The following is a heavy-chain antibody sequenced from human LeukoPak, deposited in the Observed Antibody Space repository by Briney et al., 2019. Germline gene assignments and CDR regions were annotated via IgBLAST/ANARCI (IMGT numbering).Heavy chain of an antibody. CDR1: GYTFTSYY. J-gene: IGHJ5*02. V-gene: IGHV1-46*01. Sequence: ASVKVSCKASGYTFTSYYMHWVRQAPGQGLEWMGIINPSGGSTSYAQKFQGRVTMTRDMSTSTVYMELSSLRSEDTAVYYCARVAELGDKWFAPWGQGTLVTVS. CDR3: ARVAELGDKWFAP. D-gene: IGHD1-26*01. CDR2: INPSGGST.